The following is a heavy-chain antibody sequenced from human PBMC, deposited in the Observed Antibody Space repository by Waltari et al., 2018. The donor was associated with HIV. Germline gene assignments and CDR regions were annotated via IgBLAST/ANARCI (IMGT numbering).Heavy chain of an antibody. Sequence: EVQLVESGGGLIQPGGSLRLSCAASGFTVSINYMSWVRQAPGKGLEWVSVIYSGDSTYYADSVKGRFTISRDNPKNMLYLQMNSLRADDTAVYYCARAYTTPGGWFDPWGQGTLVTVSS. J-gene: IGHJ5*02. D-gene: IGHD2-2*02. V-gene: IGHV3-53*01. CDR3: ARAYTTPGGWFDP. CDR2: IYSGDST. CDR1: GFTVSINY.